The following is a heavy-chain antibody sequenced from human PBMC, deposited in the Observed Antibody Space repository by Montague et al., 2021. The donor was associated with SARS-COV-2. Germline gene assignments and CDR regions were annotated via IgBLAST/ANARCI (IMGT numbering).Heavy chain of an antibody. V-gene: IGHV3-7*05. CDR2: IKKDGTKT. CDR1: GFTFSTFW. Sequence: SLRLSCAASGFTFSTFWMTLVRQVPGKGLQWVAVIKKDGTKTYYLDSVKGRFTISRDNAKNSLYLQLDSLRAEDTAVYYCARGSYVPDAFDIWGQGTMVIVSS. J-gene: IGHJ3*02. CDR3: ARGSYVPDAFDI. D-gene: IGHD3-10*02.